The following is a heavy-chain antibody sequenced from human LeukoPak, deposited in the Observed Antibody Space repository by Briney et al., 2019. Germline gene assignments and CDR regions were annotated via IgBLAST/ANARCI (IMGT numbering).Heavy chain of an antibody. CDR1: GYTFTSYG. CDR3: ARDSMRDIVVVPAAIEPYGMDV. J-gene: IGHJ6*02. CDR2: ISASKVTT. D-gene: IGHD2-2*01. Sequence: GASVKVSCKASGYTFTSYGISWLRKAPGQGLEWRGWISASKVTTNYAQKLQGRVTITADKSTSTAYMELSSLRSEDTAVYYCARDSMRDIVVVPAAIEPYGMDVWGQGTTVTVSS. V-gene: IGHV1-18*01.